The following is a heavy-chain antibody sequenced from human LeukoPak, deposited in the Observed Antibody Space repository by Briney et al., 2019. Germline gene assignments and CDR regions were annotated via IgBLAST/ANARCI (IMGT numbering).Heavy chain of an antibody. D-gene: IGHD3-10*01. Sequence: PGGSLRLSCAASGFTFSSYAMSWVRQAPGKGLEWVSAISGSGGSTYYADSVKGRFPISRDNSKNTLYLQMNSLRAEDTAVYYCAKDHLRYYGSGTFDYWGQGTLVTVSS. CDR1: GFTFSSYA. CDR2: ISGSGGST. V-gene: IGHV3-23*01. CDR3: AKDHLRYYGSGTFDY. J-gene: IGHJ4*02.